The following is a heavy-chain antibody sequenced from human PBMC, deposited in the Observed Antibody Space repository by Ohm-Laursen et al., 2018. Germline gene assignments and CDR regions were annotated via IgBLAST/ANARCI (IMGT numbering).Heavy chain of an antibody. Sequence: SQTLSLTCAFSGDSVSSNSAAWNWIRQSPSRGLEWLGRTYYGSKWYNDYAVSVKSRITINPDTSKNQFSLQLNSVTPEDTAVYYCARGRVYGISRPFDYWGQGTLVTVSS. V-gene: IGHV6-1*01. CDR3: ARGRVYGISRPFDY. J-gene: IGHJ4*02. CDR1: GDSVSSNSAA. D-gene: IGHD6-13*01. CDR2: TYYGSKWYN.